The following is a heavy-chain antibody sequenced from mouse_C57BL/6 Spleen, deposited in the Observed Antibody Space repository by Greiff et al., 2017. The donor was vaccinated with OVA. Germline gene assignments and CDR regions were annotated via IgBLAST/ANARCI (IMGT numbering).Heavy chain of an antibody. CDR1: GYTFTDYN. Sequence: EVQLQQSGPELVKPGASVKIPCKASGYTFTDYNMDWVKQSHGKSLEWIGDINPNNGGTIYNQKFKGKATLTVDKSSSTAYMELRSLTSEDTAVYYCAREEFGYGNAAWFAYWRQGTLVTVSA. CDR2: INPNNGGT. CDR3: AREEFGYGNAAWFAY. V-gene: IGHV1-18*01. J-gene: IGHJ3*01. D-gene: IGHD2-10*02.